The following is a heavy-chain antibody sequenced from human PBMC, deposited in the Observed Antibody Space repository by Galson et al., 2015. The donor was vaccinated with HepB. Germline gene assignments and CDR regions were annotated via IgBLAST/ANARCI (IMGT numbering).Heavy chain of an antibody. Sequence: TLSLTCTVSGGSISSGGYYWSWIRQHPGKGLEWIGYIYYSGSTYYNPSLKSRVTISVDTSKNQFSLKLSSVTAADTAVYYCARTRQDCGGDCYSFDYWGQGTLVTVSS. CDR2: IYYSGST. V-gene: IGHV4-31*03. CDR1: GGSISSGGYY. J-gene: IGHJ4*02. CDR3: ARTRQDCGGDCYSFDY. D-gene: IGHD2-21*01.